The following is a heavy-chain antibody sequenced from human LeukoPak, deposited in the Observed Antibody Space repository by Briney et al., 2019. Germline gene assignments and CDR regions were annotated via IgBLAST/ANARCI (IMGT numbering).Heavy chain of an antibody. D-gene: IGHD2-21*01. J-gene: IGHJ3*02. Sequence: PSETLSLTCTVSGGSISSYYWSWIRQPPGKGLEWIGYIYYSGSTYYNPSLKSRVTISVDTSKNQFSLKLSSVTAADTAVYYCARSIPSAFDIWGQGTMVTVSS. V-gene: IGHV4-59*08. CDR3: ARSIPSAFDI. CDR1: GGSISSYY. CDR2: IYYSGST.